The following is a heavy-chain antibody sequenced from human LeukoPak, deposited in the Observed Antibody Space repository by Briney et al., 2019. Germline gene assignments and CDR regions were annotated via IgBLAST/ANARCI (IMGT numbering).Heavy chain of an antibody. Sequence: GGSLRLSCAVSGFTFSDYHMSWIRQAPGEGLEWISYISSGGIIFYADSVKGRFTISRDNAKNSLYLQMNSLRAEDTAVYYCARSRVRGSSTSCFDYWGQGTLVTVSS. CDR2: ISSGGII. D-gene: IGHD2-2*01. CDR1: GFTFSDYH. J-gene: IGHJ4*02. CDR3: ARSRVRGSSTSCFDY. V-gene: IGHV3-11*04.